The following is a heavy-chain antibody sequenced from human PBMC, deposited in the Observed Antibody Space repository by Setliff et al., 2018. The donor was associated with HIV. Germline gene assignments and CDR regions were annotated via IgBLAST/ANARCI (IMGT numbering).Heavy chain of an antibody. CDR2: IYYSGST. D-gene: IGHD6-6*01. CDR1: GGSISSSSYY. Sequence: SETLSLTCTVSGGSISSSSYYWGWIRQPPGKGLEWIGSIYYSGSTYYDPSLKSRVTISVDTSKSQFSLKLSSVTAADTAVYYCATRPRIAARPFDYWGQGMLVTVSS. J-gene: IGHJ4*02. CDR3: ATRPRIAARPFDY. V-gene: IGHV4-39*07.